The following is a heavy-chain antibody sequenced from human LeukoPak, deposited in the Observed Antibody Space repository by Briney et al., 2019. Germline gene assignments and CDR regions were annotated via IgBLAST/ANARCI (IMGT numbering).Heavy chain of an antibody. V-gene: IGHV4-34*01. D-gene: IGHD2-2*01. CDR2: NNHSGST. J-gene: IGHJ4*02. CDR1: GGSFSGYY. CDR3: ARGTYAVVVVPAATVYFDY. Sequence: SETLSLTCAVYGGSFSGYYWSWIRQPPGKGLEWIGENNHSGSTNYNPSLKSRVTISVDTSKNQFSLKLSSVTAADTAVYYCARGTYAVVVVPAATVYFDYWGQGTLVTVSS.